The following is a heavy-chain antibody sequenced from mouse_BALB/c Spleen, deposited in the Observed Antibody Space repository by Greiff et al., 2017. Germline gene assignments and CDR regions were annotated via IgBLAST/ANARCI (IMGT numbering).Heavy chain of an antibody. CDR3: ARTPNYYGSTWYFDV. Sequence: QVQLQQPGAELVKPGASVKLSCKASGYTFTSYWMHWVKQRPGQGLEWIGEINPSNGRTNYNEKFKSKATLTVDKSSSTAYMQLSSLTSEVSAVYYCARTPNYYGSTWYFDVWGAGTTVTVSS. D-gene: IGHD1-1*01. CDR1: GYTFTSYW. J-gene: IGHJ1*01. CDR2: INPSNGRT. V-gene: IGHV1S81*02.